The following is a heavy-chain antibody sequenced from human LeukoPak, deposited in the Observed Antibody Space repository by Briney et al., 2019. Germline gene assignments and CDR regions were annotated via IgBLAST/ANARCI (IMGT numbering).Heavy chain of an antibody. J-gene: IGHJ5*02. Sequence: PSETLSLTCAVSGGSISSSNWWSWVRQPPGKGLEWIGEIYHSGSTNYNPSLKSRVTISVDKSKNQFSLKLSSVTAADTAVYYCAGGKDTAMLNNWFDPWGQGTLVTVSS. CDR2: IYHSGST. D-gene: IGHD5-18*01. CDR3: AGGKDTAMLNNWFDP. V-gene: IGHV4-4*02. CDR1: GGSISSSNW.